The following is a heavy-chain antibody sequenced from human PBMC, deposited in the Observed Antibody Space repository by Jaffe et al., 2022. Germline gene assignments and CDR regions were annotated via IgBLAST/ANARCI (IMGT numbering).Heavy chain of an antibody. V-gene: IGHV4-61*02. D-gene: IGHD3-16*01. J-gene: IGHJ3*01. CDR3: ARAFMIKFGGVITFAGPSTFDF. CDR1: GGSINSGSYY. CDR2: IYASGST. Sequence: QVQLQESGPGLVKPSETLSLTCTVSGGSINSGSYYWNWIRQPAGKELEWIGRIYASGSTNYNPSLKSRVTISIDTSKNQFSLKLSSVTAADTAVYYCARAFMIKFGGVITFAGPSTFDFWGQGTMVTVSS.